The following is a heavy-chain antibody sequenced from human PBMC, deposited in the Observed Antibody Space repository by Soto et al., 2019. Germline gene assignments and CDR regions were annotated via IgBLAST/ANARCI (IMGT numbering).Heavy chain of an antibody. CDR2: ISWNSGSI. V-gene: IGHV3-9*01. CDR1: GFTFDAYA. D-gene: IGHD3-10*01. J-gene: IGHJ6*02. Sequence: LRLSCAASGFTFDAYAMHWVRQAPGKGLEWVSGISWNSGSIGYADSVKGRFTISRDNAKSSLYLQMNSLRAEDTALYYCAKDYYGSGSYPALGFGYYGMDVWGQGTTVTVSS. CDR3: AKDYYGSGSYPALGFGYYGMDV.